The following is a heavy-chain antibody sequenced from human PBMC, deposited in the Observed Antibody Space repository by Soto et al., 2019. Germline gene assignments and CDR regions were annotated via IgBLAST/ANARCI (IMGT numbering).Heavy chain of an antibody. V-gene: IGHV1-69*01. Sequence: QVQLVQSGAEVKKPGSSVKVSCKPSGGTFSSYAITWVRQAPGQGLEWMGGIIPIFGTANHAQMFQGRVTITADESTSTVYLELRSLRSEDTAVYYCARGAVVCSSASCYQNLHYFGMDVWGQGTTVTVSS. J-gene: IGHJ6*02. D-gene: IGHD2-2*01. CDR1: GGTFSSYA. CDR2: IIPIFGTA. CDR3: ARGAVVCSSASCYQNLHYFGMDV.